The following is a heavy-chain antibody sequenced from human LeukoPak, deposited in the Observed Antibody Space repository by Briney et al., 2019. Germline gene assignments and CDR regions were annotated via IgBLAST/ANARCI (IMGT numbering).Heavy chain of an antibody. CDR2: INPNSGGT. J-gene: IGHJ4*02. Sequence: ASVKVSCKASGYTFTGYYMHWVRQAPGQGLEWMGWINPNSGGTNYAQKFQSRVTMTRDTSISTAYMELSRLRSDDTAVYYCARGYMVRGANVDYWGQGTLVTVSS. CDR1: GYTFTGYY. CDR3: ARGYMVRGANVDY. V-gene: IGHV1-2*02. D-gene: IGHD3-10*01.